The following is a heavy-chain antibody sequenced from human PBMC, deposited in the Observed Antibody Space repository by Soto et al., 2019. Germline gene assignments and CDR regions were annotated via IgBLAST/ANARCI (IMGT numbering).Heavy chain of an antibody. CDR1: GVSVSGSSC. CDR2: IYNGGIP. J-gene: IGHJ4*02. CDR3: ASQDYDKSVYYFDY. Sequence: PSETLSLTCTVSGVSVSGSSCWTWIRQAPGKGLEWIGRIYNGGIPLIHPSLESRVALSLDTSKNQFSLTLSSVTAADTAIYYCASQDYDKSVYYFDYWGRGTLVTVSS. V-gene: IGHV4-61*01. D-gene: IGHD3-22*01.